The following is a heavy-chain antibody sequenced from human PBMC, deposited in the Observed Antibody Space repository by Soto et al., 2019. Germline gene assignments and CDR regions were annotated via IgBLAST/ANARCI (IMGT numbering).Heavy chain of an antibody. CDR1: GGSISSSSYY. D-gene: IGHD3-9*01. CDR3: TSFILTVDY. CDR2: TDYSGST. V-gene: IGHV4-39*01. Sequence: QLQLQESGPGLVKQSETLSLTCTVSGGSISSSSYYWVWIRQPPGKGLERIGSTDYSGSTYSNPSLKSRVTISVDTSKNQFSLNLSSVTAADTAVYYWTSFILTVDYWGQGSLVTVSS. J-gene: IGHJ4*02.